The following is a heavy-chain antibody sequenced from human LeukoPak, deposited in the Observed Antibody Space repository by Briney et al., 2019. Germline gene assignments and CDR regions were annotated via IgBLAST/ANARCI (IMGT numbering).Heavy chain of an antibody. CDR2: IYTSGST. J-gene: IGHJ5*02. D-gene: IGHD5-18*01. Sequence: PSETLSLTCTVSGGSIRSGSYYWSWIRQPAGKGLEWIGRIYTSGSTNYNPSLKSRVTISVDTSKNQFSLKLSSVTAADTAVYYCARHYSYGLYNWFDPWGQGTLVTVSS. CDR1: GGSIRSGSYY. V-gene: IGHV4-61*02. CDR3: ARHYSYGLYNWFDP.